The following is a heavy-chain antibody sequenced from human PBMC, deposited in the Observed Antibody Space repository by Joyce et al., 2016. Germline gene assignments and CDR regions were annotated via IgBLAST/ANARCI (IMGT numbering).Heavy chain of an antibody. D-gene: IGHD5-24*01. CDR1: GGSFNKYT. J-gene: IGHJ6*02. CDR2: IIPMLNMT. CDR3: AGTFNYPHHDGMDV. Sequence: QVHLVQSGAEVKKSGSSVKVSCKASGGSFNKYTVSWVRQAPGQGLAWMERIIPMLNMTNYAQEFQGRVTITADKSTSTAYMQLTGLRSDDTAVYFCAGTFNYPHHDGMDVWGQGTTVTVSS. V-gene: IGHV1-69*02.